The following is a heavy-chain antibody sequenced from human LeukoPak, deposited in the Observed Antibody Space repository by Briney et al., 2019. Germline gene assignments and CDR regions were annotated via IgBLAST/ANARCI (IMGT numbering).Heavy chain of an antibody. V-gene: IGHV3-48*01. CDR1: GFTFSSYS. J-gene: IGHJ3*02. CDR3: ARDSEGYYDSSGYYTGVAFDI. D-gene: IGHD3-22*01. Sequence: GGSLRLSCAASGFTFSSYSMNWVRQAPGKGLEWVSYISSSSSTIYYADSVKGRFTISRDNAKNPLYLQMNSLRAEDTAVYYCARDSEGYYDSSGYYTGVAFDIWGQGTMVTVSS. CDR2: ISSSSSTI.